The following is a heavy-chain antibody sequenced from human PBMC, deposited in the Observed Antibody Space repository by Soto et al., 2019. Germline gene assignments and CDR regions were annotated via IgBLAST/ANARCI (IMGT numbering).Heavy chain of an antibody. CDR2: ISTDNDRA. CDR3: ARDRDCSSFSCRDRFDI. CDR1: GYNFNKYG. V-gene: IGHV1-18*01. J-gene: IGHJ3*02. D-gene: IGHD2-2*01. Sequence: QVQLVQSGAEVRKAGASVRVSCKASGYNFNKYGISWVRQAPGQGLEWMGWISTDNDRADYAQKFQGRLTMTTDTSTSTAYMDLRSLRSDDTAIYFCARDRDCSSFSCRDRFDIWGQGTKVSVSS.